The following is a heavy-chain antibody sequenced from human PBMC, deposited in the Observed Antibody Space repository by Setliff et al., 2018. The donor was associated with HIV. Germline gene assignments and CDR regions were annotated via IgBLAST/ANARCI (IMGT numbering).Heavy chain of an antibody. CDR3: WSGYTSGR. D-gene: IGHD6-19*01. CDR1: GFTLSIYE. Sequence: PGGSLRLSCAASGFTLSIYEMNWIRQAPGRGLEWAAIISNDGGREYYVDSVKGRFTISRDNAKSSLYLQMDSLRVEDTSVYYCWSGYTSGRWGQGTLVTVSS. J-gene: IGHJ4*02. V-gene: IGHV3-7*01. CDR2: ISNDGGRE.